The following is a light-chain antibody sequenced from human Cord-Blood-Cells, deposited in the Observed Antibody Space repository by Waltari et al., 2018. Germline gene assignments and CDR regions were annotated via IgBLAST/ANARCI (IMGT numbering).Light chain of an antibody. V-gene: IGKV1-12*01. CDR2: AAS. Sequence: DIQMTQSPSSVSASVGDRVTITCRASQGIISWLAWYQQKPGKAPKLLIYAASSLQSGGPSRFSGSGSGTDFTLTISSLQPEDFATYYCQQANSFPITFGQGTRLEIK. CDR3: QQANSFPIT. J-gene: IGKJ5*01. CDR1: QGIISW.